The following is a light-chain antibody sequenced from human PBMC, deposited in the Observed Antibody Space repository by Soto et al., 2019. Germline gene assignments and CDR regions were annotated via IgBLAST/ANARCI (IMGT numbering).Light chain of an antibody. V-gene: IGKV1-5*03. J-gene: IGKJ4*01. CDR3: QSGVT. CDR2: QAS. Sequence: DIQMTQSPSTLSASVGDRVTITCRASQSISSWLAWYQQKPGKAPKLLIYQASSLQSGVPSRFSGSGSGTEFTLTISSLQPDHFATYXCQSGVTFGGGTKVDIK. CDR1: QSISSW.